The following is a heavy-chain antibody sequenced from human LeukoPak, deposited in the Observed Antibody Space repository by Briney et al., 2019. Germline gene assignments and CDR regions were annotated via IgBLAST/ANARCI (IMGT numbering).Heavy chain of an antibody. CDR1: GYTFTGYY. V-gene: IGHV3-74*01. Sequence: ASVKVSCKASGYTFTGYYMHWVRQAPGKGLVWVSRINSDGGSTNYADSVKGRFTISRDNAKNTLFLQMNSLRAEDTAVYYCARAQVGATPPYVDYWGQGTLVTVSS. CDR3: ARAQVGATPPYVDY. D-gene: IGHD1-26*01. J-gene: IGHJ4*02. CDR2: INSDGGST.